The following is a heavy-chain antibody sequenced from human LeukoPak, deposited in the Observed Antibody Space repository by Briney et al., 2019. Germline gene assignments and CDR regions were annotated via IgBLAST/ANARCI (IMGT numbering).Heavy chain of an antibody. J-gene: IGHJ4*02. Sequence: GVSLRLSCAASGFTFSSYSWNWVRQAPGKGQEGFSFISSSSSCIYYADSVKGRFTISRDNAKNSLYLQMNSLRAEDTALYFCARGPPYGIYYFDYWGQGTLVTVSS. CDR2: ISSSSSCI. CDR1: GFTFSSYS. D-gene: IGHD3-10*01. CDR3: ARGPPYGIYYFDY. V-gene: IGHV3-21*04.